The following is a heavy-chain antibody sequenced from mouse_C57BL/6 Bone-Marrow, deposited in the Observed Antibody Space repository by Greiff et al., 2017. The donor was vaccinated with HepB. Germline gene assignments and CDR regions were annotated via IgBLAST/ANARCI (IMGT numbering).Heavy chain of an antibody. CDR2: ISSGGDYI. Sequence: EVQLVESGEGLVKPGGSLKLSCAASGFTFSSYAMSWVRQTPEKRLEWVAYISSGGDYIYYADTVKGRFTISRDNAKNTLFLQMTSLRSEDTAMYYCARPLYGRSSEYFDVWGTGTTVTVSS. CDR1: GFTFSSYA. V-gene: IGHV5S21*01. J-gene: IGHJ1*03. CDR3: ARPLYGRSSEYFDV. D-gene: IGHD1-1*01.